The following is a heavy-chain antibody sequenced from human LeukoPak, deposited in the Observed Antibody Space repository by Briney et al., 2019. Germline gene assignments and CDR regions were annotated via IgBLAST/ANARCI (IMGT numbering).Heavy chain of an antibody. J-gene: IGHJ5*02. D-gene: IGHD3-22*01. CDR2: INPNSGGT. Sequence: ASVKVSCKASGYTFTGYYMHWVRQAPGQGLEWMGWINPNSGGTNYAQKFQGRVTMTRDTSISTAYMELSRLRSDDTAVYYCARVDYYDSSDYNWFDPWGQGTLVTVSS. CDR1: GYTFTGYY. V-gene: IGHV1-2*02. CDR3: ARVDYYDSSDYNWFDP.